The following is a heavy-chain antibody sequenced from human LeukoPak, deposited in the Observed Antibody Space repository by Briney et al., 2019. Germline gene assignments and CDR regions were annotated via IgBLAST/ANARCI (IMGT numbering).Heavy chain of an antibody. V-gene: IGHV1-24*01. J-gene: IGHJ6*02. CDR2: FDPEDGET. D-gene: IGHD3-10*01. CDR3: ATLGTLMVRGVTPGYYYYGMDV. CDR1: GYTLTELS. Sequence: GASVKVSCKVSGYTLTELSMHWVRQAPGKGLEWMGGFDPEDGETIYAQKFQGRVTMTEDTSTDTAYMELSSLRSEDTAVYYCATLGTLMVRGVTPGYYYYGMDVWGQGTTVTVSS.